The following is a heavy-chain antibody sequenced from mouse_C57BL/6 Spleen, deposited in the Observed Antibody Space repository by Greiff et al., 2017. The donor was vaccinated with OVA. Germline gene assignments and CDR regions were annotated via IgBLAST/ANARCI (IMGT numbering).Heavy chain of an antibody. CDR2: IDPETGGT. Sequence: QVQLQQSGAELVRPGASVTLSCKASGYTFTDYEMPWVKQTTVHGLEWIGAIDPETGGTAYNQKFQGKAILTADKSSSTAYMELRSLTSEDSAVYYCTRGVHRYFDYWGQGTTLTVSS. CDR3: TRGVHRYFDY. J-gene: IGHJ2*01. V-gene: IGHV1-15*01. CDR1: GYTFTDYE.